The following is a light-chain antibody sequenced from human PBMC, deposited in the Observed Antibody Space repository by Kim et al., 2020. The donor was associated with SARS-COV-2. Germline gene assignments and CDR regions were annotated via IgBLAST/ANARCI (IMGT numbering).Light chain of an antibody. CDR1: SLRSYY. Sequence: SSELTQDPAVSVALGQTVRITCQGDSLRSYYASWYQQKPGQAPVLVIYGKNNRPSGIPDRFSGSSSGNTASLTITAAQAEDEADYYCNSRDSSGNHEVFG. CDR3: NSRDSSGNHEV. J-gene: IGLJ2*01. V-gene: IGLV3-19*01. CDR2: GKN.